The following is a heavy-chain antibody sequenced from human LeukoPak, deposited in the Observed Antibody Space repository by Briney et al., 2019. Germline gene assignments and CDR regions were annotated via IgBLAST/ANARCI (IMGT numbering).Heavy chain of an antibody. V-gene: IGHV4-39*01. CDR2: IYYSGRT. CDR1: GGSISGNSFY. CDR3: ARRQT. Sequence: SETLSLTCTVSGGSISGNSFYWDRIRQPPGKGLEWIGNIYYSGRTYYNPSLKSRVTISVDTSKNQFSLKLTSVTAADTAVYYCARRQTWGQGTLVTVSS. J-gene: IGHJ5*02.